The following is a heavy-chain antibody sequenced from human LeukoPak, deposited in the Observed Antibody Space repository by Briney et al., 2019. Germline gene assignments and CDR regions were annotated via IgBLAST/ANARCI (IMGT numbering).Heavy chain of an antibody. J-gene: IGHJ6*03. D-gene: IGHD4-23*01. CDR3: AKGDGGSYYYYYYMDV. V-gene: IGHV3-30*02. CDR2: IRYDGSNE. CDR1: GFTVSSNY. Sequence: GSLRLSCAASGFTVSSNYMSWVRQAPGKGLEWVAFIRYDGSNENYSDSVKGRFTISRDNSKNTLYLQMNSLRAEDTAVYYCAKGDGGSYYYYYYMDVWGKGTTVTVSS.